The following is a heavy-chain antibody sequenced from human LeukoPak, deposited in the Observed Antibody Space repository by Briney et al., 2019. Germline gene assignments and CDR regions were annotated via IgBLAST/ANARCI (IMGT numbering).Heavy chain of an antibody. J-gene: IGHJ6*02. CDR3: AKSGYCSSTSCYTGMTFRRHSRYYGMDV. CDR1: GFTFSSYA. V-gene: IGHV3-30-3*02. CDR2: ISYDGSNK. D-gene: IGHD2-2*02. Sequence: QPWGSLRLSCAASGFTFSSYAMHWVRQAPGKGLEWVAVISYDGSNKYYADSVKGRFTISRDNSKNTLYLQMNSLRAEDTAVYYCAKSGYCSSTSCYTGMTFRRHSRYYGMDVWGQGTTVTVSS.